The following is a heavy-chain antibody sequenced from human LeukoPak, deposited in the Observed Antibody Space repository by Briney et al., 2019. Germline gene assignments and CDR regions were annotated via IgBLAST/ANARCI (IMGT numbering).Heavy chain of an antibody. J-gene: IGHJ4*02. CDR1: GFTFSSYT. V-gene: IGHV3-48*01. CDR2: ISSNSSTI. D-gene: IGHD3-10*01. CDR3: ARGGFGELFSSDY. Sequence: GGSLRLSCAASGFTFSSYTMNWVRQAPGKGLEWVSYISSNSSTIYYADSVKGRFTISRDNAKNSLYLQMNSLRAEDTAVYYCARGGFGELFSSDYWGQGTLVTVSS.